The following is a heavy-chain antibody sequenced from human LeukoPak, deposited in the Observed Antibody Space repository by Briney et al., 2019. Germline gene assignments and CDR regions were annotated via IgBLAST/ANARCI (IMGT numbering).Heavy chain of an antibody. V-gene: IGHV4-61*02. CDR3: ARGVRGNYYYYYMDV. Sequence: PSETLSLTCTVSGGSISSNSYYWSWIRQPAGKGLEWIGRIYTSGSTDYNPSLKSRVTISKDTSKNEFSLKLSSVTAADTAVYYCARGVRGNYYYYYMDVWGKGTTVTISS. J-gene: IGHJ6*03. CDR1: GGSISSNSYY. CDR2: IYTSGST. D-gene: IGHD3-10*01.